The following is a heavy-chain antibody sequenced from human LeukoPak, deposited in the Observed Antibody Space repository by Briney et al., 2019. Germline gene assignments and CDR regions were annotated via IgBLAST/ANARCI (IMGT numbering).Heavy chain of an antibody. Sequence: GRSLRLSCAASGFTFSSYGMHWVRQAPGKGLEWVAVIWYDGSNKYYADSVKGRFTISRDNSKNTLYLQMNSLRAEDTAVYYCARGRKLELYYYYGMDVWGQGTTVTVSS. CDR2: IWYDGSNK. CDR1: GFTFSSYG. V-gene: IGHV3-33*08. D-gene: IGHD1-7*01. CDR3: ARGRKLELYYYYGMDV. J-gene: IGHJ6*02.